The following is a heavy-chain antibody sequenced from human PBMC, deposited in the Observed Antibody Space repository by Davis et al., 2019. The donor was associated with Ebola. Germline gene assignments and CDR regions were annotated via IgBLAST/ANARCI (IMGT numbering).Heavy chain of an antibody. V-gene: IGHV1-2*06. CDR3: ARAQFPTTSDH. J-gene: IGHJ4*02. Sequence: ASVKVSCKASGYTFTGFYLHWVRQAPGQGLEWMGRINPNSGGTDSGQKFQGRVTMTRDTSIRTVYMELSRLRSDDTAVYYCARAQFPTTSDHWGQGTLVTVSS. CDR1: GYTFTGFY. CDR2: INPNSGGT. D-gene: IGHD1-1*01.